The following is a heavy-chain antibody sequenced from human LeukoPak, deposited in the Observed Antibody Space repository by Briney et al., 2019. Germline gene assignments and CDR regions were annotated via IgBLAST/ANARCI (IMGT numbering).Heavy chain of an antibody. V-gene: IGHV4-38-2*02. CDR1: GYSISSGYY. D-gene: IGHD2-2*01. CDR3: AIQVVPAAPYYFDY. J-gene: IGHJ4*02. CDR2: IYHSGST. Sequence: KPSEPLSLTCTVSGYSISSGYYWGWIRQPPGKGLEWIGSIYHSGSTYYNPSPKSRVTISVDTSKNQFSLKLSSVTAADTAVYYCAIQVVPAAPYYFDYWGQGTLVTVSS.